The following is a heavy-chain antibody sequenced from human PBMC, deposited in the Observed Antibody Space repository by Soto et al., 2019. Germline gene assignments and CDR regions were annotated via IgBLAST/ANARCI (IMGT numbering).Heavy chain of an antibody. CDR1: GFTFSSYA. CDR3: AKDPPLTGTTWYYAFDI. J-gene: IGHJ3*02. D-gene: IGHD1-7*01. Sequence: LRLSCAASGFTFSSYAMSWVRQAPGKGLEWVSAISGSGGSTYYADSVKGRFTISRDNSKNTLYLQMNSLRAEDTAVYYCAKDPPLTGTTWYYAFDIWGQGTMVTVSS. V-gene: IGHV3-23*01. CDR2: ISGSGGST.